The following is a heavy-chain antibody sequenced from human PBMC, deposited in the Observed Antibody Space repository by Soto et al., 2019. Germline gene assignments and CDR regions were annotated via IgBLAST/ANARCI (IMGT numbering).Heavy chain of an antibody. J-gene: IGHJ6*03. D-gene: IGHD3-22*01. CDR3: TTGRRDYYGNSYMDL. CDR2: IKSKPDGGTT. V-gene: IGHV3-15*01. CDR1: GYAFEVAW. Sequence: EMQLGESGGGLVKPGGSLRLSCAVSGYAFEVAWMNWARQAPGKGLEWVGRIKSKPDGGTTEYAAPVEGRFTISRDDSTSTLYLQMNSLRTEDTAVYYCTTGRRDYYGNSYMDLWGKGTTVTVSS.